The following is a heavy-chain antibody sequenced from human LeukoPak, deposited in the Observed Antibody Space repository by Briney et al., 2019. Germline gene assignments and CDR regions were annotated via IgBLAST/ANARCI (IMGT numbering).Heavy chain of an antibody. CDR2: ISSSGSIM. CDR3: SGQYSSSSVVDY. V-gene: IGHV3-48*03. CDR1: GFSFSSYE. D-gene: IGHD6-6*01. Sequence: GGSLRLSCAASGFSFSSYEMNWVRQAPGKGLEWVSYISSSGSIMYSADSVKGRFTISRDNAKNSLYLQMNSLGAEDTAIYYCSGQYSSSSVVDYWGQGTLVTVS. J-gene: IGHJ4*02.